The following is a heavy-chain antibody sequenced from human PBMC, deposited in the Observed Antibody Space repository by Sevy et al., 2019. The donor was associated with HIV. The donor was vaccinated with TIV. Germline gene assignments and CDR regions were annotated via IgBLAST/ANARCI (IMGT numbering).Heavy chain of an antibody. D-gene: IGHD5-12*01. Sequence: GGSLRLSCAASGFTVSTNYMSWVRQAPGKGLEWVSVIYSGGTTYYADSVKGLFTISRDKSKNTLYLQMNSLRAEDTAVYYCAREAGDGYNPRYYFDYWGQGTLVTVSS. CDR1: GFTVSTNY. V-gene: IGHV3-53*01. CDR2: IYSGGTT. J-gene: IGHJ4*02. CDR3: AREAGDGYNPRYYFDY.